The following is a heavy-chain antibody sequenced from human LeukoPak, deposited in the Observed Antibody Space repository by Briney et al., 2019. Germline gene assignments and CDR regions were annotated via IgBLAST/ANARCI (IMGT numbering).Heavy chain of an antibody. CDR3: ATRAGSYGYYFDY. V-gene: IGHV3-53*01. D-gene: IGHD3-10*01. CDR1: GSTVSSNY. Sequence: GGSLRLSCAASGSTVSSNYMSWVRQAPGKGVEWVSFIYSGGTTYYADSVKGRFTISRDNSKNTLYLQMNSLRAEDTAVYYCATRAGSYGYYFDYWGQGTLVTVSS. J-gene: IGHJ4*02. CDR2: IYSGGTT.